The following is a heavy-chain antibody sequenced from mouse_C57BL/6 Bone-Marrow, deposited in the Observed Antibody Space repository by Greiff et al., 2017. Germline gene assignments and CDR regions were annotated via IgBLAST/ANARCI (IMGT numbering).Heavy chain of an antibody. CDR1: GNTFTNYW. CDR3: ARSSSYWYFDV. CDR2: IYPGGGYT. V-gene: IGHV1-63*01. D-gene: IGHD1-1*01. J-gene: IGHJ1*03. Sequence: VQLQESGAELVRPGTSVKMSCKASGNTFTNYWIGWAKQRPGHGLEWIGDIYPGGGYTNYNEKFKGKATLTADKSSSTAYMQFSSLTSEDSAIYYCARSSSYWYFDVWGTWTTVTVSS.